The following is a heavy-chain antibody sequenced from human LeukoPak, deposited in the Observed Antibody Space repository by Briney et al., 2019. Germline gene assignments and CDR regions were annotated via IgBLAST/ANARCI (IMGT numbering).Heavy chain of an antibody. CDR1: GGSFSGYY. CDR2: INHSGST. D-gene: IGHD3-22*01. Sequence: PSETLSLTCAVYGGSFSGYYWSWIRQPPGKGLEWIGEINHSGSTNYNPSLKSRVTISVDTSKNQFSLKLSSVTAADTAVYYCARGPRSNWNAPMIVVARRSYYFDYWGQGTLVTVSS. J-gene: IGHJ4*02. V-gene: IGHV4-34*01. CDR3: ARGPRSNWNAPMIVVARRSYYFDY.